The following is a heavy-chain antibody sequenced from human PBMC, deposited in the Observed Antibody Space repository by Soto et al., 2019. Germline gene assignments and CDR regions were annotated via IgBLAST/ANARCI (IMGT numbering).Heavy chain of an antibody. J-gene: IGHJ6*02. V-gene: IGHV1-18*01. CDR1: GYTFTSYG. CDR2: INGYTGNT. D-gene: IGHD3-16*01. Sequence: QVQLVQSGAEVKKPGASVKVSCKASGYTFTSYGLSWVRQAPGQGLEWMGWINGYTGNTNYAQKFQGRVTMTTDTXTNTAYLDLLTLISADTAVYYCARSWVTGKGGIDVWGQGTTVTVSS. CDR3: ARSWVTGKGGIDV.